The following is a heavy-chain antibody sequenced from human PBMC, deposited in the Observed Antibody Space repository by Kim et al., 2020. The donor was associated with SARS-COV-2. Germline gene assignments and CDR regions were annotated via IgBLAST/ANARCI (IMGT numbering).Heavy chain of an antibody. Sequence: DAVKGRITISRGNAKNSLSLQMNSLRAEDTVQYYCAKGGSVSRYYYMDVWGKGTTVTVSS. V-gene: IGHV3-9*01. CDR3: AKGGSVSRYYYMDV. D-gene: IGHD3-10*01. J-gene: IGHJ6*03.